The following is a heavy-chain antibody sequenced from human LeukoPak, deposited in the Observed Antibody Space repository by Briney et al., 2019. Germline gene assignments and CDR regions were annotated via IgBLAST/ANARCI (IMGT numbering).Heavy chain of an antibody. CDR1: GFTFSTYR. V-gene: IGHV3-74*01. Sequence: GGSLRLSCPASGFTFSTYRMHWVRQAPGKGLVWVSRINSDGRSTNYADSVKGRFTISRDNPKNTLYLQMNSLRAEDTAVYYCAKVIRPTREDYDSSGYGYYYGMDVGGQGTTVTVSS. CDR3: AKVIRPTREDYDSSGYGYYYGMDV. D-gene: IGHD3-22*01. CDR2: INSDGRST. J-gene: IGHJ6*01.